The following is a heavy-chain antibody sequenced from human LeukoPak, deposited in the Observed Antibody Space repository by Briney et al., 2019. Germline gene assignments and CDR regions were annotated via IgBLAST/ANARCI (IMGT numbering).Heavy chain of an antibody. CDR3: ARGGFQWRDNWFDH. D-gene: IGHD6-19*01. Sequence: SETLSLTCAVYGGSFSGYYWSWIRQPPGKGLEWIGEINHSGSTNYNPSLKSRVTISVDTSKNQFSLKLSSVTAVDTAVYYCARGGFQWRDNWFDHWGQGTLVTVSS. CDR1: GGSFSGYY. CDR2: INHSGST. V-gene: IGHV4-34*01. J-gene: IGHJ5*02.